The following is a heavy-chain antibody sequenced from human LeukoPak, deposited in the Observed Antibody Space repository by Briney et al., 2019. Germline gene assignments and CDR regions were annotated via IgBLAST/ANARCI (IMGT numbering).Heavy chain of an antibody. CDR1: GASFSNDY. CDR2: IYHNGRT. Sequence: SETLSLTCTVSGASFSNDYWSWVRQAPGKGLEWIGYIYHNGRTNYNPSLKSRITMSIDTSQKQFSLKLISVTAADTAVYYCARASEGIGYFDTWGRGSLVTVSS. D-gene: IGHD3-16*01. J-gene: IGHJ4*02. CDR3: ARASEGIGYFDT. V-gene: IGHV4-59*01.